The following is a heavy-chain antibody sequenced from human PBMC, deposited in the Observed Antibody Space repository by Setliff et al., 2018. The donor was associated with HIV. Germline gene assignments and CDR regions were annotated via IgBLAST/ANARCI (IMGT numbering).Heavy chain of an antibody. CDR3: ARGHSHGYGYSGSYGPFDI. CDR1: GGTFSSYA. CDR2: IIPMFGTL. D-gene: IGHD1-26*01. V-gene: IGHV1-69*05. J-gene: IGHJ3*02. Sequence: GASVKVSCKASGGTFSSYAINWVRQAPGQGLQWMGGIIPMFGTLNFAQKFQGRVTISTDDSTSTAYMELNSLRSEDTAVYYCARGHSHGYGYSGSYGPFDIWGQGTKVTV.